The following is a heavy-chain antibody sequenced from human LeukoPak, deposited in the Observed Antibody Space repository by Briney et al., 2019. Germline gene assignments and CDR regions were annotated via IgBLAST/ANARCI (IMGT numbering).Heavy chain of an antibody. CDR3: AKDPPELYDFWSGPVVDFDY. D-gene: IGHD3-3*01. CDR1: GFTFSSYA. J-gene: IGHJ4*02. Sequence: GGSLRLSCAASGFTFSSYAMSWVRQAPGKGLEWVSAISGSGGSTYYADSVKGRFTISRDNSKNTLYLQMNSLRAEDTAVYYCAKDPPELYDFWSGPVVDFDYWGQGTLVTVSS. CDR2: ISGSGGST. V-gene: IGHV3-23*01.